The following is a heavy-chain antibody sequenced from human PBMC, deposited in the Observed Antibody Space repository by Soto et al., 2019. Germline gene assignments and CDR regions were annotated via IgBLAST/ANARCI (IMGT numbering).Heavy chain of an antibody. J-gene: IGHJ6*02. Sequence: GGSLRLSCAASGFTFSSYAMHWVRQAPGKGLEWVAVISYDGSNKYYADSVNGRFTISRDNSKNTLYLQMNSLRAEDTAVYYCSLYCSSTSCYADYYYYGMDVWGQGTTVTVSS. CDR2: ISYDGSNK. V-gene: IGHV3-30-3*01. CDR3: SLYCSSTSCYADYYYYGMDV. D-gene: IGHD2-2*01. CDR1: GFTFSSYA.